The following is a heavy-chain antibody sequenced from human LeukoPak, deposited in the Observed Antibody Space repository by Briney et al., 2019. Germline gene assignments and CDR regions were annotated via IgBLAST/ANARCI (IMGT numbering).Heavy chain of an antibody. Sequence: SVKVSCKASGGTFSSYAISWVRQAPGQGLEWMGRIIPILGIANYAQKFQGRVTITADKSTSTAYMELSSLRSEDTAVYYCARGLRTSIAAPTYWGQGTLVTVSS. D-gene: IGHD6-13*01. J-gene: IGHJ4*02. CDR2: IIPILGIA. CDR1: GGTFSSYA. CDR3: ARGLRTSIAAPTY. V-gene: IGHV1-69*04.